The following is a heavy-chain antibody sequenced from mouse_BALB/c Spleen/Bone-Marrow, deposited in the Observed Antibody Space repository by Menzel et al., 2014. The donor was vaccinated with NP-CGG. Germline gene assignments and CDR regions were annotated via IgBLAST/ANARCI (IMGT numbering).Heavy chain of an antibody. Sequence: EVKLVESGGGLVQPGGSLILSCAPSGFTFTDYYMNWVRQPPGKALEWLGFIRNKANGYTTEYSASVKGRFTISRDISQSILYLQMNTLRAEDSATYYCARDMGGLLFDYWGQGTTLTVSS. CDR2: IRNKANGYTT. CDR1: GFTFTDYY. CDR3: ARDMGGLLFDY. V-gene: IGHV7-3*02. J-gene: IGHJ2*01. D-gene: IGHD2-3*01.